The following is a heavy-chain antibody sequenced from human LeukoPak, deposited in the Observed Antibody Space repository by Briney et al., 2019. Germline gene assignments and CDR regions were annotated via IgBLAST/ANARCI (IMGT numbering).Heavy chain of an antibody. CDR1: GFTFSGYW. CDR3: ARDLRELGYGDY. V-gene: IGHV3-7*01. D-gene: IGHD3-16*01. CDR2: IKQDGSEK. Sequence: GGSLRLSCAASGFTFSGYWMSWVRQAPGKGLEWVANIKQDGSEKYYVDSVKGRFTISRDNAKNSLYLQMNSLRAEDTAVYYCARDLRELGYGDYWGQGTLVTVSS. J-gene: IGHJ4*02.